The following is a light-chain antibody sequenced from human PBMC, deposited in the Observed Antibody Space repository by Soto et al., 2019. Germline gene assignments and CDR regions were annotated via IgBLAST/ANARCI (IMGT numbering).Light chain of an antibody. CDR2: DAS. V-gene: IGKV3-11*01. J-gene: IGKJ4*01. CDR3: QQRSSWPLT. Sequence: EIVLAQSPATLSLSPGDRATLSCRASQSVSDYLAWYQQKPGQAPRLLIYDASNRATGIPARFSGSGSGTDFTLTISSLEPEAFAVYYCQQRSSWPLTFGGGTKVEIK. CDR1: QSVSDY.